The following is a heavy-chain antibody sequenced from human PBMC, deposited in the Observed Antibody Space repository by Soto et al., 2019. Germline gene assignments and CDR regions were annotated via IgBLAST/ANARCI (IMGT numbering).Heavy chain of an antibody. Sequence: QVQLVQSGAEVKKPGSSVKVSCKASGGTFSSYAISWVRQAPVQGLEWMGGIIPIFGTANYAQKFQGRVTITADESTSTAYMELSRLRSEDTAVYYCAKLYSSGWYEGLYGMDVWGQGTTVTVSS. D-gene: IGHD6-19*01. J-gene: IGHJ6*02. CDR1: GGTFSSYA. V-gene: IGHV1-69*01. CDR2: IIPIFGTA. CDR3: AKLYSSGWYEGLYGMDV.